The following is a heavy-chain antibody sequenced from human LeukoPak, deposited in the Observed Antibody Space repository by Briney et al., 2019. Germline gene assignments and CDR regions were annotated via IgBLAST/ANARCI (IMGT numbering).Heavy chain of an antibody. CDR3: ARDIYGSGSYYNPLYYYGMDV. Sequence: GGSLRLSCAASGFTFSSYGMHWVRQAPGNGLEWVAVIWYDGSNKYYADSVKGRFTISRDNSKNTLYLQMNSLRAEDTAVYYCARDIYGSGSYYNPLYYYGMDVWGQGTTVTVSS. D-gene: IGHD3-10*01. J-gene: IGHJ6*02. V-gene: IGHV3-33*01. CDR2: IWYDGSNK. CDR1: GFTFSSYG.